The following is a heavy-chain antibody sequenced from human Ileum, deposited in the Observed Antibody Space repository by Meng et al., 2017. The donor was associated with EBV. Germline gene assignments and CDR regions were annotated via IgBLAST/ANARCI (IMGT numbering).Heavy chain of an antibody. CDR3: ARDAYMGSFTLDY. CDR1: GYSFTGYY. Sequence: QVLLVQSGXELKKXXXSVKVSCKTSGYSFTGYYIHWVRQAPGQGLEWMGRVNPNTGSTDYAEKFHATVTMTKDASIATVYMELTSLTYDDTAVYYCARDAYMGSFTLDYWGQGTMVTVSS. CDR2: VNPNTGST. D-gene: IGHD1-26*01. J-gene: IGHJ4*02. V-gene: IGHV1-2*06.